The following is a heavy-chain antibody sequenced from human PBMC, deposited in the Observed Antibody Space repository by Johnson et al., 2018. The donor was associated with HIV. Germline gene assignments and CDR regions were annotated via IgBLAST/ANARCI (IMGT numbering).Heavy chain of an antibody. CDR3: AREEKDNSRSASHDAFDI. J-gene: IGHJ3*02. V-gene: IGHV3-21*05. CDR2: ISGSGFDT. CDR1: GFTFSSYG. D-gene: IGHD2/OR15-2a*01. Sequence: VQLVESGGGVVQPGGSLRLSCAASGFTFSSYGLHWVRQAPGKGLEWISYISGSGFDTFYADSLKCRIAISRENAKNSLCLQVSSLRAGDTAFYYCAREEKDNSRSASHDAFDIWGQGTMVTVSS.